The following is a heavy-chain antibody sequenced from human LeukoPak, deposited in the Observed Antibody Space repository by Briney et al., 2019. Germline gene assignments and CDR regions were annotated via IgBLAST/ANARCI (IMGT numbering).Heavy chain of an antibody. V-gene: IGHV1-2*06. CDR1: GYTFTGYF. CDR3: ARDLSSTPHWELDY. Sequence: ASVKVSCKASGYTFTGYFIHWVRQAAGQGLEWMGRINAGSGGPEYAEDFQGRVTMTRDTSITTASMELSGLTSDDTAIYYCARDLSSTPHWELDYWGQGTLVTVSS. CDR2: INAGSGGP. D-gene: IGHD7-27*01. J-gene: IGHJ4*02.